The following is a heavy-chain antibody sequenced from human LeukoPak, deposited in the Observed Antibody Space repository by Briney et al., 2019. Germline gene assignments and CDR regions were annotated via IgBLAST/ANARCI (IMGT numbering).Heavy chain of an antibody. J-gene: IGHJ6*02. CDR2: ISGSGGST. Sequence: GGSLRLSCAASGFTFSDYYMSWIRQAPGKGLEWVSAISGSGGSTYYADSVKGRFTISRDNSKNTLYLQMNSLRAEDTAVYYCATSITMVRGVNHYYYYGMDVWGQGTTVTVSS. CDR3: ATSITMVRGVNHYYYYGMDV. CDR1: GFTFSDYY. V-gene: IGHV3-23*01. D-gene: IGHD3-10*01.